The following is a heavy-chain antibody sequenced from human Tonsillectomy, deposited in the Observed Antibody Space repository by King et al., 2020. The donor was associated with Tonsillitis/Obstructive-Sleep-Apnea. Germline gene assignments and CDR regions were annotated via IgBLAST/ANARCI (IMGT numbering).Heavy chain of an antibody. CDR1: GYTFTGYY. J-gene: IGHJ5*02. CDR2: INPNSGGT. Sequence: VQLVESGAEVKKPGASVKVSCKASGYTFTGYYMHWVRQAPGQGLEWMAWINPNSGGTNYAQKFQGRVTMTRDTSISTAYMELSRLRSDDTAVYYCAREYSSSSGGFDTWGQGTLVTVSS. D-gene: IGHD6-13*01. CDR3: AREYSSSSGGFDT. V-gene: IGHV1-2*02.